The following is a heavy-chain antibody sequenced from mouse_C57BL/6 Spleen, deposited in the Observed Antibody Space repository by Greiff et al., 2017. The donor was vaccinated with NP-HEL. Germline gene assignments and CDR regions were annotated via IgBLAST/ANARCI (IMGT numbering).Heavy chain of an antibody. Sequence: VQLQQSGPELVKPGASVKISCKASGYTFTDYYMNWVKQSHGKSLEWIGDINPNNGGTSYNQKFKGKATLTVDKSSSTAYMELRSLTSEDSAVYYCAGSVITPNGYFDVWGTGTTVTVSS. V-gene: IGHV1-26*01. D-gene: IGHD1-1*01. J-gene: IGHJ1*03. CDR1: GYTFTDYY. CDR2: INPNNGGT. CDR3: AGSVITPNGYFDV.